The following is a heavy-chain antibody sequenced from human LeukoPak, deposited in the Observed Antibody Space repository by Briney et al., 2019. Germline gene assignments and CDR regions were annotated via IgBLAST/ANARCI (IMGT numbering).Heavy chain of an antibody. V-gene: IGHV4-39*07. Sequence: SETLSLTCTVSGGSISSSSYYWGWIRQPPGEGLEWIGSIYYSGSTYYNPSLKSRVTISVDTSKNQFSLKLSSVTAADTAVYYCASPPIEDSNYNILTAYYGPYDNWGQGTLVTVSS. CDR1: GGSISSSSYY. J-gene: IGHJ4*02. D-gene: IGHD3-9*01. CDR2: IYYSGST. CDR3: ASPPIEDSNYNILTAYYGPYDN.